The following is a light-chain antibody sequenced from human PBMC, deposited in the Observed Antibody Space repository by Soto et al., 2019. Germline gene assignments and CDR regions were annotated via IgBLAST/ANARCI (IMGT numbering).Light chain of an antibody. J-gene: IGLJ1*01. CDR2: AVS. Sequence: QSVLTQPASVSGSPGQSITISGSGTSSDIGSYNHVAWYQQFPGKSPKLMIYAVSDRPSGVSDRFSGSKSGITASLTISGLQTEDEADYYCISYTDRQSYLFGTGTKSPS. CDR1: SSDIGSYNH. CDR3: ISYTDRQSYL. V-gene: IGLV2-14*03.